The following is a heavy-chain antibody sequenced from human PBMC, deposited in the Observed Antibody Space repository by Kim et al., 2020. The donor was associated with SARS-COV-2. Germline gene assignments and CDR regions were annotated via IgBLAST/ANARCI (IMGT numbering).Heavy chain of an antibody. V-gene: IGHV3-66*01. CDR3: ASEGGAYDILTGYYTGEGY. CDR2: IYSGGST. Sequence: GGSLRLSCAASGFTVSSNYMSWVRQAPGKGLEWVSVIYSGGSTYYADSVKGRFTISRDNSKNTLYLQMNSLRAEDTAVYYCASEGGAYDILTGYYTGEGYWGQGTLVTVSS. J-gene: IGHJ4*02. CDR1: GFTVSSNY. D-gene: IGHD3-9*01.